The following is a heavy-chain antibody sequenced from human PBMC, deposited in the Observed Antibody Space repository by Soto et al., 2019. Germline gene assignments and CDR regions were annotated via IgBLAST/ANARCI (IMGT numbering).Heavy chain of an antibody. D-gene: IGHD3-3*01. V-gene: IGHV2-5*02. CDR1: GFALSTSGVG. CDR3: AHKSLWSCYPIPDLAAFDI. CDR2: IYWDDDK. Sequence: QITLKESGPTLVKPTQTLTLTCTFSGFALSTSGVGVGWIRQPPGKALEWLARIYWDDDKRYSPSLKSRLTITKDNSKNQVVLTMTNMDPVDTATYYCAHKSLWSCYPIPDLAAFDIWGQGTMVTVSS. J-gene: IGHJ3*02.